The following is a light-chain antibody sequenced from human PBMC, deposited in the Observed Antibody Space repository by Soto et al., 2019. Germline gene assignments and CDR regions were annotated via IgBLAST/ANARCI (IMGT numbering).Light chain of an antibody. CDR3: QHYNSYSEA. V-gene: IGKV1-5*01. J-gene: IGKJ1*01. CDR2: DAS. CDR1: QSISSW. Sequence: IKMAQSPSTLSASVGDRVTIPCRASQSISSWLAWYQQKPGKAPKLLIYDASSLESGVPSRFSGSVSGTEFTLTISSLQPDDFATYYCQHYNSYSEAFGQGTKVDI.